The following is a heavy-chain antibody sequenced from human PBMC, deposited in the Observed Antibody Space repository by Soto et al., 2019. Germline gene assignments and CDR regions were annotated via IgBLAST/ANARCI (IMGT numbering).Heavy chain of an antibody. CDR2: LYTGDYT. V-gene: IGHV3-53*01. CDR1: GFTVSRSY. D-gene: IGHD3-22*01. J-gene: IGHJ4*02. CDR3: ARDGNGRGYTLNYFDL. Sequence: PGGSLTLSCAASGFTVSRSYMSWLRRAPGKGLEWVSVLYTGDYTFYADSVKGRFTVSRDNSKNVVYLQMSSLRAEDTAVYYCARDGNGRGYTLNYFDLWGQGTQVTVSS.